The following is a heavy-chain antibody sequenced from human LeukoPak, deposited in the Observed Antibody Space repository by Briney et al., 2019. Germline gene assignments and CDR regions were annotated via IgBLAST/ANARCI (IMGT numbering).Heavy chain of an antibody. Sequence: SVKVSCKASGGTFSSYAISWVRQAPGQGLEWMGGIIPIFGTANYAQKFQGRVTITTDESTSTAYMELSSLRSEDTAVCYCARSFTRIAAAGIRDYYYYMDVWGKGTTVTVSS. CDR1: GGTFSSYA. CDR3: ARSFTRIAAAGIRDYYYYMDV. D-gene: IGHD6-13*01. V-gene: IGHV1-69*05. J-gene: IGHJ6*03. CDR2: IIPIFGTA.